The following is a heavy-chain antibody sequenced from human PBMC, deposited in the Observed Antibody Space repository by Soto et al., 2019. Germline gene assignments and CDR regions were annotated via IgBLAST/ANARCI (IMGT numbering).Heavy chain of an antibody. J-gene: IGHJ4*02. CDR3: ARLTLVQNSSGSPIFDY. Sequence: GESLKITCKGSGYSFTSYWISWVRQMPGKGLEWMGRIDPSDSYTNYSPSFQGHVTISADKSISTAYLQWSSLTASDTAMYYCARLTLVQNSSGSPIFDYLCLGTLLTISS. CDR2: IDPSDSYT. CDR1: GYSFTSYW. D-gene: IGHD3-22*01. V-gene: IGHV5-10-1*01.